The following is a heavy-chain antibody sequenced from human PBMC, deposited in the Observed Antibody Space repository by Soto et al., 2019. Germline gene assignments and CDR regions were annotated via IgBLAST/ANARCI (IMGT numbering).Heavy chain of an antibody. V-gene: IGHV3-30*04. Sequence: QVQLVESGGGMVQAGTSLRLSCTGSGFTFNRLSLHWVRQGPDKGLEWVAVVSFDGRVTYYADSVKGRFTVSRDNSKNTMYLQATSLRAEDTAVYYCAREPYGDSQYFDYGGQGTLVTVSS. D-gene: IGHD2-21*02. J-gene: IGHJ4*02. CDR2: VSFDGRVT. CDR1: GFTFNRLS. CDR3: AREPYGDSQYFDY.